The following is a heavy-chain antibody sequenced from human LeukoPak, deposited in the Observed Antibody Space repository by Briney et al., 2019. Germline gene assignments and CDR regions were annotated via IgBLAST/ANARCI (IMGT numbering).Heavy chain of an antibody. CDR2: IYYSGST. CDR1: GGSISSYY. V-gene: IGHV4-59*01. J-gene: IGHJ6*02. D-gene: IGHD6-19*01. Sequence: PSETLSLTCTVSGGSISSYYWSWIRQPPGKGLEWIGYIYYSGSTNYNPSLKSRVTISVDTSKNQFSLKLSSVTAADTAVYYCARVGVESSGWYSNSDYYYGMDVWGQGTTVTVSS. CDR3: ARVGVESSGWYSNSDYYYGMDV.